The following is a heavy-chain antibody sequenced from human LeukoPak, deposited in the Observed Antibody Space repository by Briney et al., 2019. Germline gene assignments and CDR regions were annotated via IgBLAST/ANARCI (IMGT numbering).Heavy chain of an antibody. V-gene: IGHV3-48*02. CDR2: ISSSSTI. CDR3: ARRYSSSWWHLDY. J-gene: IGHJ4*02. D-gene: IGHD6-13*01. Sequence: GGSLRLSCAASGFTFSSYSMNWVRQAPGKGLEWVSYISSSSTIYYADSVKGRFTISRDNAKNSPSLQMNSLRDEDTAVYYCARRYSSSWWHLDYWGQGTLVTVSS. CDR1: GFTFSSYS.